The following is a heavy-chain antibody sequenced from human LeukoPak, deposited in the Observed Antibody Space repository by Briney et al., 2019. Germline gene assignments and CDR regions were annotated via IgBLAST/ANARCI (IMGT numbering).Heavy chain of an antibody. J-gene: IGHJ6*02. Sequence: SGRSLRLSCAAPGFTFSSYGMHWVRQAPGKGLEWVAVISYDGSNKYYADSVKGRFTISRDNSKNTLYLQMNSLRAEDTAVYYCAKAKYSSGWDYYYYGMDVWGQGTTVTVSS. CDR2: ISYDGSNK. CDR1: GFTFSSYG. V-gene: IGHV3-30*18. D-gene: IGHD6-19*01. CDR3: AKAKYSSGWDYYYYGMDV.